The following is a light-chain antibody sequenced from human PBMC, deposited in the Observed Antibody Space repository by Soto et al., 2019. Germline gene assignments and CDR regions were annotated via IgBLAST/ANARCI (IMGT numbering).Light chain of an antibody. V-gene: IGKV1-5*01. CDR2: DAS. CDR1: KNIGTW. J-gene: IGKJ1*01. Sequence: IQITPSPSTLSASVGDRVTITCRASKNIGTWVAWYQQKPGRAPQLLIYDASSLESGVPSRVSGSGSGTEFTLTISSLQPDDFATYYCQHYNSYSEAFGQGTKVDIK. CDR3: QHYNSYSEA.